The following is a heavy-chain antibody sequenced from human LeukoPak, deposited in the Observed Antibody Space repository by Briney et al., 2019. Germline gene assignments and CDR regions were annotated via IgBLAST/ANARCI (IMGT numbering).Heavy chain of an antibody. V-gene: IGHV4-30-4*08. D-gene: IGHD4-17*01. CDR2: ISYNGTP. J-gene: IGHJ4*02. CDR3: ARDRYGDFEDY. CDR1: GGSINTANYY. Sequence: NPSETLSLTCNVSGGSINTANYYWTWIRQPPGKGLEWIGYISYNGTPYYNPSLNSRVTISLDTSKNQFSLRLNSVTAADTAMYYCARDRYGDFEDYWGQGTLVTVSS.